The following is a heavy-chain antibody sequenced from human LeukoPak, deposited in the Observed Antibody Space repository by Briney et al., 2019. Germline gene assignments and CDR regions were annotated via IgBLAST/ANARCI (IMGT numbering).Heavy chain of an antibody. CDR1: GFTFSSYG. CDR3: ARDVQDDHVWGSYRYWDY. V-gene: IGHV3-7*01. CDR2: IKQDGSEK. Sequence: GGSLRLSCAASGFTFSSYGMHWVRQAPGKGLEWVANIKQDGSEKYYVDSVKGRFTISRDNAKNSLYLQMNSLRAEDTAVYYCARDVQDDHVWGSYRYWDYRGQGTLVTVSS. J-gene: IGHJ4*02. D-gene: IGHD3-16*02.